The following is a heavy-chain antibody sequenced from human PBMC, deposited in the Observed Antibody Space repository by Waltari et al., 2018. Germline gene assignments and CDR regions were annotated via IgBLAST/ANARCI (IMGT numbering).Heavy chain of an antibody. Sequence: QVQLVESGGGVVQPGRSLRLSCAASGFTFSSYGLPWVRWVPGKGREWVAVIWYDGSNNYYADSVKGRFTISRDNSKNTLYLQMNSLRAEDTAVYYCARDYCSGGSCYPFDYWGQGTLVTVSS. J-gene: IGHJ4*02. V-gene: IGHV3-33*01. CDR2: IWYDGSNN. D-gene: IGHD2-15*01. CDR3: ARDYCSGGSCYPFDY. CDR1: GFTFSSYG.